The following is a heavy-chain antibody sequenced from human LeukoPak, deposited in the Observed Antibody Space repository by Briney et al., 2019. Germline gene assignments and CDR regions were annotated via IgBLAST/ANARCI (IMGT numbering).Heavy chain of an antibody. V-gene: IGHV1-18*01. CDR1: GYTFTNYG. CDR3: ARESLERVKYYYGMDL. Sequence: ASVKVSCKASGYTFTNYGISWVRQAPGQGLEWMGWIGTSSGSTNLAQKLQGRVTMTKDTSTSTASIEPRSLTSDDTAVHYCARESLERVKYYYGMDLWGQRTTVSVPS. D-gene: IGHD2/OR15-2a*01. J-gene: IGHJ6*02. CDR2: IGTSSGST.